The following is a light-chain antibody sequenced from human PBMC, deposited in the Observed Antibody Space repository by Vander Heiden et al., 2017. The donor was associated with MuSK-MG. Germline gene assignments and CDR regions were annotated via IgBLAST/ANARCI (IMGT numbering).Light chain of an antibody. CDR2: DLS. Sequence: QSPHLLIYDLSNRYSGVPVRFRCDGSGPVFTLTISRVEAEDVWIYYCGQSIQHHKTFGQGTKVEIK. V-gene: IGKV2D-29*02. CDR3: GQSIQHHKT. J-gene: IGKJ1*01.